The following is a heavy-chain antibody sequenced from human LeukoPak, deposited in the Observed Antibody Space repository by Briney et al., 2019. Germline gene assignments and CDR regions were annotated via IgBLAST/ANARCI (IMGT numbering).Heavy chain of an antibody. CDR1: GYSFTSYW. D-gene: IGHD2-2*01. Sequence: GASLKISCKGSGYSFTSYWIGWGRQMPGKGLEWMGIIYPGDSDTRYSPSFQGEVTISADKSISTAYLQWSSLKASDTAMYYCARTPPYCSSTSCFAFDIWGQGTMVTVSS. V-gene: IGHV5-51*01. CDR2: IYPGDSDT. J-gene: IGHJ3*02. CDR3: ARTPPYCSSTSCFAFDI.